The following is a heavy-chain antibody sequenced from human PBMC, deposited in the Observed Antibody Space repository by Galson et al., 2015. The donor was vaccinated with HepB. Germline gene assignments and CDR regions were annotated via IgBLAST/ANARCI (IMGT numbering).Heavy chain of an antibody. Sequence: SVKVSCKASGGTFSSYTISWVRQAPGQGLEWMGRIIPILGIANYAQKFQGRVTITADKSTSTAYMGLSSLRSEDTAVYYCAVRMTTSPNAFDIWGQGTMVTVSS. V-gene: IGHV1-69*02. D-gene: IGHD4-17*01. CDR3: AVRMTTSPNAFDI. J-gene: IGHJ3*02. CDR1: GGTFSSYT. CDR2: IIPILGIA.